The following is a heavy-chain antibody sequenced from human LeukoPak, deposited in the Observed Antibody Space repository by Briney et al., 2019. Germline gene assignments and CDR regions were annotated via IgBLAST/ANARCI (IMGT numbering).Heavy chain of an antibody. Sequence: GGSLRLSCAASGFTFSSYGMHWVRQAPGKGLEWVAFILYDGSSKYYADSVKGRFTISRDNSKNTLYLQMNSLRVEDTAVYYCAKASSYYYDRSGYYFHYWGLGTLVTVSS. CDR1: GFTFSSYG. D-gene: IGHD3-22*01. CDR3: AKASSYYYDRSGYYFHY. CDR2: ILYDGSSK. J-gene: IGHJ4*02. V-gene: IGHV3-30*18.